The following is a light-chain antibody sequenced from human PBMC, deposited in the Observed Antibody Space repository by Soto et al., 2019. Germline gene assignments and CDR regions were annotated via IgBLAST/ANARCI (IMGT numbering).Light chain of an antibody. CDR1: QSISSY. V-gene: IGKV1-39*01. CDR2: AAS. Sequence: DIQMTQSPSSLSASVGDRVTITCRASQSISSYLNWYQQKPGKAPKLLIYAASSLQSGVPSRFSGRGSGTDFTLTISSLQPEDFATYYCQQSYSTPPTCGQGTKVEIK. CDR3: QQSYSTPPT. J-gene: IGKJ1*01.